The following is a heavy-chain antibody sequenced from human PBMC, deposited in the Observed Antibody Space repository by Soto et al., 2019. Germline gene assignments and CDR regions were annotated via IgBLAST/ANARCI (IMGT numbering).Heavy chain of an antibody. V-gene: IGHV3-30*18. Sequence: QVQLVESGGGVVQPGRSLRLSCAASGFTFSSYGMHWVRQAPGKGLEWVAVISYDGSNKYYADSVKGRFTISRDNSKNTLYLQMNSLRAEDTAVYYCAKDRSPTVTFDHWGQGTLVTVSS. CDR2: ISYDGSNK. CDR1: GFTFSSYG. D-gene: IGHD4-17*01. J-gene: IGHJ4*02. CDR3: AKDRSPTVTFDH.